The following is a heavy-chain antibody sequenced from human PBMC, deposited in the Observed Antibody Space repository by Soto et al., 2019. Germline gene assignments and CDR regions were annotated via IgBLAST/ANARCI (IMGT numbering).Heavy chain of an antibody. CDR3: AREMVAMRFGEFLPNGMDV. J-gene: IGHJ6*02. Sequence: QVQLVQSGAEVKKPGASVKVSCKASGYTFTSYAMHWVRQAPGQRLEWMGWINAGNGNTKYSQKFQGRVTITRDTSASTAYMELSSLRSEDTAVYYCAREMVAMRFGEFLPNGMDVWGQGTTVTVSS. CDR1: GYTFTSYA. D-gene: IGHD3-10*01. CDR2: INAGNGNT. V-gene: IGHV1-3*01.